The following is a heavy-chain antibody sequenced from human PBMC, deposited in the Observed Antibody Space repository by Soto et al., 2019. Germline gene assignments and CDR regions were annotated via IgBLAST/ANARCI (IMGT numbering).Heavy chain of an antibody. CDR1: GFTFSTFW. V-gene: IGHV3-74*01. Sequence: EVQLVESGGGLVQPGGSLRLSCEASGFTFSTFWMHWVRQAPGKGLVWVSRINSDGSSTYYADSVKGRVTISRDNAKNTLCLQLNGLRPEDTAVYYCARDFEYWGQGTLVTVSS. J-gene: IGHJ4*02. CDR2: INSDGSST. CDR3: ARDFEY.